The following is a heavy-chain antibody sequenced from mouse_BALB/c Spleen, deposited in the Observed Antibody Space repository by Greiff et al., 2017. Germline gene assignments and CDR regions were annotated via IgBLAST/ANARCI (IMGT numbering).Heavy chain of an antibody. CDR2: IYPSDSYT. CDR3: TSSDSFFAY. CDR1: GYTFTSYW. V-gene: IGHV1-69*02. Sequence: QVQLKQPGAELVRPGASVKLSCKASGYTFTSYWINWVKQRPGQGLEWIGNIYPSDSYTNYNQKFKDKATLTVDKSSSTAYMQLSSPTSEDSAVYYCTSSDSFFAYWGQGTLVTVSA. D-gene: IGHD3-2*01. J-gene: IGHJ3*01.